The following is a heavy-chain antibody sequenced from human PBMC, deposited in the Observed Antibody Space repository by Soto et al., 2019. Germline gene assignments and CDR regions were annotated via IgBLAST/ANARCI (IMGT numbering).Heavy chain of an antibody. CDR2: ISGSGGST. Sequence: EVQLLESGGGLVQPGGSLRLSCAASGFTFSRYAMSWVRQAPGKGLEWVSAISGSGGSTYYADSVKGRFTISRDNSKNTLYLQMKSLTAEDTAVYYCAKDETYGDYSQFAYWGQGTLVTVSS. J-gene: IGHJ4*02. D-gene: IGHD4-17*01. CDR1: GFTFSRYA. CDR3: AKDETYGDYSQFAY. V-gene: IGHV3-23*01.